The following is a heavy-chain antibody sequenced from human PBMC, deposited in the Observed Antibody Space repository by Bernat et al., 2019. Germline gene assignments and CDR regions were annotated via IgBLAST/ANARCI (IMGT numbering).Heavy chain of an antibody. CDR1: GFTVSSNY. CDR3: ARVSLERYFVWLFIDY. CDR2: IYRGGST. Sequence: EVQLVETGGSLIQPGGSLRLSCAASGFTVSSNYITWVRQAPGKGLEWVSVIYRGGSTYYADSVKGRFTISRDNSKNTVFLHMNSLRAEDTAVYYCARVSLERYFVWLFIDYWGRGTLVTVSS. J-gene: IGHJ4*02. V-gene: IGHV3-53*02. D-gene: IGHD3-9*01.